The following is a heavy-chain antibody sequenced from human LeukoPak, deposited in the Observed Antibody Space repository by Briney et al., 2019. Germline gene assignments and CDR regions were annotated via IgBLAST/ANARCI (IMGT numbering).Heavy chain of an antibody. J-gene: IGHJ4*02. Sequence: GGSLRLSRAASGFTFRNYWMSWVRQAPGKGLEWVANINQDGSVKNHVDSVKGRFTISRDNAKNSLYLQMNSLRPEDTAVYYCARGAPYRDSDDYWGQGTLVTVSS. CDR2: INQDGSVK. CDR1: GFTFRNYW. V-gene: IGHV3-7*05. D-gene: IGHD1-26*01. CDR3: ARGAPYRDSDDY.